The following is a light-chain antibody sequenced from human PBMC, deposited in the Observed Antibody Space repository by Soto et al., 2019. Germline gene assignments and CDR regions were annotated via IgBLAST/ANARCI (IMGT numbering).Light chain of an antibody. CDR2: ATS. V-gene: IGKV3-15*01. CDR3: QQYGDWPLT. CDR1: QSVGHN. J-gene: IGKJ4*01. Sequence: EIVVTQSPATLSVSPGERATLSCRASQSVGHNFAWYQQKPGQDPRLLIFATSTRSTGVPARFSGSGSGTEFTLTISSLQSEDFAVYYCQQYGDWPLTFGGGAKVEIE.